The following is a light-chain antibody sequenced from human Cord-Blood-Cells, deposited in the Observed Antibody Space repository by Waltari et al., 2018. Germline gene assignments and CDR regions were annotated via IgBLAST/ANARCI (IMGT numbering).Light chain of an antibody. CDR1: QSISSY. CDR3: QQSYSTPRT. Sequence: DIQMTQSPSSLSASVGDRINITYRANQSISSYLNWYQQKPAKAPKLLIYAASSLQSGVPSRFSGRGSGTDVDLTSSSPQPEDFATYYCQQSYSTPRTFGGGTKVEI. J-gene: IGKJ4*01. CDR2: AAS. V-gene: IGKV1-39*01.